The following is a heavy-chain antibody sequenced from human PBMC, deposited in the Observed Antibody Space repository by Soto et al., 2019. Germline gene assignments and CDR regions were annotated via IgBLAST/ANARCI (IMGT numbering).Heavy chain of an antibody. D-gene: IGHD4-17*01. V-gene: IGHV4-59*08. Sequence: PSETLSLTCTVSGGSISSYYWSWIRQPPGKGLEWIGYIYYSGSTNYNPSLKSRVTISVDTSKNQFSLKLSSVTAADTAVYYCARLPTFNDYGDYYFDIWGQGTMVTVSS. CDR1: GGSISSYY. J-gene: IGHJ3*02. CDR2: IYYSGST. CDR3: ARLPTFNDYGDYYFDI.